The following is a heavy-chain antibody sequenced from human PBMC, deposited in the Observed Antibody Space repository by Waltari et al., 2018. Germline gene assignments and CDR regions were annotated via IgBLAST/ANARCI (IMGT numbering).Heavy chain of an antibody. CDR1: GFTFSRSA. D-gene: IGHD3-10*01. J-gene: IGHJ4*02. CDR3: AKDITMVRGVITD. CDR2: ISGSGGST. Sequence: EVQLLESGGGLVQPGGSLRLSCAASGFTFSRSAMSWVRQAPGKGLEWVSAISGSGGSTYYADSVKGRFTISRDNSKNTLYLQMNSLRAEDTAVYYCAKDITMVRGVITDWGQGTLVTVSS. V-gene: IGHV3-23*01.